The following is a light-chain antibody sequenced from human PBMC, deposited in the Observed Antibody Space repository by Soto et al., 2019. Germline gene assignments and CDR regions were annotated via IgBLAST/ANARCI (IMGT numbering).Light chain of an antibody. CDR1: TGAVTSGYY. V-gene: IGLV7-43*01. J-gene: IGLJ2*01. CDR3: LLYYGGQLGV. CDR2: STS. Sequence: QAVVTHEPSLTVSPGGTVTLTCASSTGAVTSGYYPNWFQQKPGQAPRALIYSTSNKYSWTPARFSGSLLGGKAALTLSGVQPEDEAEYYCLLYYGGQLGVFGGGTKLTVL.